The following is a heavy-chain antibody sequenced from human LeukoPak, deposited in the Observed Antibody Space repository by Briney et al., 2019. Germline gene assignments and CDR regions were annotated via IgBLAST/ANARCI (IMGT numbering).Heavy chain of an antibody. J-gene: IGHJ4*02. CDR1: GFTLSSNP. V-gene: IGHV3-30-3*01. D-gene: IGHD1-26*01. CDR3: ARGQIPSGELLRFDC. CDR2: TSGDGSGK. Sequence: GGSLRLSCAASGFTLSSNPMHWVRQAPGKGLQWVAVTSGDGSGKSDADSVKGRFTVSRDNSKNTLYLQMNSLRADDTAIYYCARGQIPSGELLRFDCWGQGTLVTVSS.